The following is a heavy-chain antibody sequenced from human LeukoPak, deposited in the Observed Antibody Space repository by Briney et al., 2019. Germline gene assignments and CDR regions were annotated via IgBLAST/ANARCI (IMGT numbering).Heavy chain of an antibody. V-gene: IGHV3-48*02. CDR1: GYSFTSYW. J-gene: IGHJ3*02. CDR3: ARDLGAGI. CDR2: ISSSSSTI. Sequence: GESLKISCKGSGYSFTSYWIGWVRPTPGKGLEWVSYISSSSSTIYYADSVKGRFTISRDNAKDSLYLQMNSLRDDDTAVYYCARDLGAGIWGQGTMVTVSS.